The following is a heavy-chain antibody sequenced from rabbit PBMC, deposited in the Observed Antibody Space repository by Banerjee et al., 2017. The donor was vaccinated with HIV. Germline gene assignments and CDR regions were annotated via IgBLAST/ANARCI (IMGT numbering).Heavy chain of an antibody. V-gene: IGHV1S45*01. CDR3: ARSSSGDYRRVNL. CDR1: GFDLSSYYV. CDR2: IDAGSGTT. J-gene: IGHJ4*01. Sequence: QEQLEESGGGLVKPEGSLKLSCTASGFDLSSYYVMCWVRQAPGKGLEWIGCIDAGSGTTYYANWAKGRFTISKTSSTTVTLQMTSLTAADTATYFCARSSSGDYRRVNLWGPGTLVTVS. D-gene: IGHD1-1*01.